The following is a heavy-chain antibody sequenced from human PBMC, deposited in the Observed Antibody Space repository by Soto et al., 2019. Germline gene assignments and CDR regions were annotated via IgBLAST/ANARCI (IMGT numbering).Heavy chain of an antibody. Sequence: ASVKVSCKACGGTFSSYTISWVRQAPGQGLEWMGRIIPILGIANYAQKFQGRVTITADKSTSTAYMELSSLRSEDTAVYYCASLWFGELQEKHPDYYYYYYMDVWGKGTTVTVSS. V-gene: IGHV1-69*02. CDR3: ASLWFGELQEKHPDYYYYYYMDV. CDR1: GGTFSSYT. J-gene: IGHJ6*03. CDR2: IIPILGIA. D-gene: IGHD3-10*01.